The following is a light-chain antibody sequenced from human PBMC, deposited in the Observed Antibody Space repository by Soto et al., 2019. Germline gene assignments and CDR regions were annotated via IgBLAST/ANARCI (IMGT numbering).Light chain of an antibody. V-gene: IGKV3-20*01. Sequence: EIVLTQSPGTLSLSPGERATLSCRASQSVSSSYLAWYQQKPGQVPRLLIYSASARATDVPVRFSGSGSGTDFTLTISSLQSEDFGVYYCQQYDYWWTFGQGTKVDIK. J-gene: IGKJ1*01. CDR2: SAS. CDR1: QSVSSSY. CDR3: QQYDYWWT.